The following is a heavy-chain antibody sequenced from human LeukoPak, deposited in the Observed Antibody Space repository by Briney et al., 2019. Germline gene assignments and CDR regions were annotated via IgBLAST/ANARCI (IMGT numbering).Heavy chain of an antibody. J-gene: IGHJ2*01. CDR2: INPNSGAT. CDR3: AKSIEYCGADCYGYFDL. D-gene: IGHD2-21*02. Sequence: ASVKVSCKASGYTFTGYYMHWVRQAPGQGLEWMGRINPNSGATNYAQKFQGRVTMTRDTSISTAYMELTTLRSDDTAVYYCAKSIEYCGADCYGYFDLWGRGTLVTVSS. V-gene: IGHV1-2*06. CDR1: GYTFTGYY.